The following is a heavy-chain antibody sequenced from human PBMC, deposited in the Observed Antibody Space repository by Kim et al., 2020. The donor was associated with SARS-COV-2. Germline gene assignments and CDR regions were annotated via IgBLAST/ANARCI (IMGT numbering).Heavy chain of an antibody. CDR3: ARLGRYCSSTSCYNYYYYYMDV. J-gene: IGHJ6*03. CDR2: ISAYNGNT. D-gene: IGHD2-2*02. Sequence: ASVKVSCKASGYTFTSYGISWVRQAPGQGLEWMGWISAYNGNTNYAQKLQGRVTMTTDTSTSTAYMELRSLRSDDTAVYYCARLGRYCSSTSCYNYYYYYMDVWGKGTTVTVSS. V-gene: IGHV1-18*01. CDR1: GYTFTSYG.